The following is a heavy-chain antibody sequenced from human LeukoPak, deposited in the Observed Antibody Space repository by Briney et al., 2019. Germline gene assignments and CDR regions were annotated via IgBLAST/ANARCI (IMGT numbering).Heavy chain of an antibody. CDR1: GYTFTSYY. CDR2: INPSGGST. CDR3: ARSKYHSSGYRHGSADGMDV. J-gene: IGHJ6*02. D-gene: IGHD3-22*01. V-gene: IGHV1-46*01. Sequence: ASVKVSCKASGYTFTSYYMHWVRQAPGQGLEWMGIINPSGGSTSYAQKFQGRVTMTRDTSTSTVYMELSSLRSEDTAVYYCARSKYHSSGYRHGSADGMDVWGQGTTVTVSS.